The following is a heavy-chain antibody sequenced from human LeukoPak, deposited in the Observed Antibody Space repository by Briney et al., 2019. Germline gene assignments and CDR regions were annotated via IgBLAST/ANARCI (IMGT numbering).Heavy chain of an antibody. CDR1: GLTFSSFS. J-gene: IGHJ4*02. CDR2: ISSDGTII. Sequence: PGGSLRLSCAASGLTFSSFSMHWVRQAPGKGLVWVSSISSDGTIIGYADSVKGRFTISRDNAKNTLYLQMDSLRAEDTAVYYCARESIYSGSGSYYPVTYWGQGTLVTVSS. CDR3: ARESIYSGSGSYYPVTY. V-gene: IGHV3-74*01. D-gene: IGHD3-10*01.